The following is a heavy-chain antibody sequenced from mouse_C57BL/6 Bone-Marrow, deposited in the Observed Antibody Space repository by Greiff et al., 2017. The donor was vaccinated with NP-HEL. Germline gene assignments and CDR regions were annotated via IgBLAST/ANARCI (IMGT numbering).Heavy chain of an antibody. CDR3: WTVLPHFDV. D-gene: IGHD1-1*01. V-gene: IGHV1-74*01. J-gene: IGHJ1*03. CDR1: GYTFTSYW. CDR2: IHPSDSAT. Sequence: QVQLQQPGAELVQPGASVEVSCKASGYTFTSYWMHWVKQRPGQGLEWIGMIHPSDSATNYNQKFKGKATWTVDKSSSTAYMQLSSLTSEDSAVYYCWTVLPHFDVWGTGTTVTVSS.